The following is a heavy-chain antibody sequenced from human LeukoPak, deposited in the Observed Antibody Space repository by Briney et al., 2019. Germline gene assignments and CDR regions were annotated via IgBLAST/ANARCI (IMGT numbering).Heavy chain of an antibody. V-gene: IGHV3-30-3*01. CDR3: ARGGDGYKIDY. J-gene: IGHJ4*02. D-gene: IGHD5-24*01. CDR2: ISSDGINE. CDR1: GFTFTRNT. Sequence: GGSLRLSCAASGFTFTRNTMHWVRQAPGKGLEWVAVISSDGINESYADSVKGRFTISRDNSKNTYLQMDSLRADDTAVYYCARGGDGYKIDYWGQGTLVTVSS.